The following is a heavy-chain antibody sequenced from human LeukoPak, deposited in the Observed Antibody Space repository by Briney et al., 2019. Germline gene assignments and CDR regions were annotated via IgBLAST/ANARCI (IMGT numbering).Heavy chain of an antibody. D-gene: IGHD3-16*02. Sequence: GGSLRLSCAASGFAVSSDYMSWVRQAPGKGLEWVSVIYSGGETYYTDSVKGRFTISRDNSKNTLYLQMNSLRAEDTAIYYCARSSLHLGELSLYDCRGQGTLVTVSS. V-gene: IGHV3-53*01. CDR3: ARSSLHLGELSLYDC. CDR1: GFAVSSDY. CDR2: IYSGGET. J-gene: IGHJ4*02.